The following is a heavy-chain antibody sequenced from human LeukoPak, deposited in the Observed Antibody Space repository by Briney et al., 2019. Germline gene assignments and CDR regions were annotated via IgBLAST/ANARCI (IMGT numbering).Heavy chain of an antibody. CDR1: GYTFTGYY. J-gene: IGHJ4*02. V-gene: IGHV1-2*02. CDR2: INPNSGGT. CDR3: ARWGIRGGPAVVYFDY. D-gene: IGHD3-10*01. Sequence: ASVKVSCKASGYTFTGYYMHWVRQPPAQGLEWMGWINPNSGGTNYAQKFQGRVTMTRDTSISTAYMELSRLRSDGTAVYYCARWGIRGGPAVVYFDYWGQGTLVTVSS.